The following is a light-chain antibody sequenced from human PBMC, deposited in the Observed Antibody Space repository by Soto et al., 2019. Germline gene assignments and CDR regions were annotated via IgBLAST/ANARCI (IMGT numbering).Light chain of an antibody. CDR1: QSVSSY. CDR3: QQYGSSRA. Sequence: ETVLTQSPGPLSLSPGERATLSCRASQSVSSYLAWYQQKPGQAPRLLIYGASSRATGIPDRLSGSGSGTDFTLTISRLEPEDFAVYYCQQYGSSRALGQGTKVDIK. J-gene: IGKJ1*01. V-gene: IGKV3-20*01. CDR2: GAS.